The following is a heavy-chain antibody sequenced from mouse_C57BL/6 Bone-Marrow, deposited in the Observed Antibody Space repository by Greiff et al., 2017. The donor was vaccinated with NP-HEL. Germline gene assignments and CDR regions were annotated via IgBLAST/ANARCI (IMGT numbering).Heavy chain of an antibody. D-gene: IGHD2-4*01. V-gene: IGHV1-26*01. CDR2: INPNNGGT. CDR3: ARSPYYDYDEGFAY. Sequence: VQLQQSGPELVKPGASVKISCKASGYTFTDYYMNWVKQSHGKSLEWIGDINPNNGGTSYNQKFKGKATLTVDKSSSTAYMELRSLTSEVSAVYYCARSPYYDYDEGFAYWGQGTLVTVSA. CDR1: GYTFTDYY. J-gene: IGHJ3*01.